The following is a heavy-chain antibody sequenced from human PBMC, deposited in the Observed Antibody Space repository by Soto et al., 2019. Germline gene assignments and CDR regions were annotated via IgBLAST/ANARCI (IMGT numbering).Heavy chain of an antibody. V-gene: IGHV5-51*01. J-gene: IGHJ6*02. CDR2: IYPGDSDT. D-gene: IGHD5-18*01. Sequence: PGESLKISCKGSGYSFTSYWIGWVRQMPGKGLEWMGIIYPGDSDTRYSPSFQGQVTISADKSISTAYLQWSSLKASDTAMYYCARTAMVTQGDYYYYYGMDVWGQGTTVTVSS. CDR3: ARTAMVTQGDYYYYYGMDV. CDR1: GYSFTSYW.